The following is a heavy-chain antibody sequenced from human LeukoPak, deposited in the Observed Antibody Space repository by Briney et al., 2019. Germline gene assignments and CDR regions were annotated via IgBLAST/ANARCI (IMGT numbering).Heavy chain of an antibody. D-gene: IGHD3-22*01. J-gene: IGHJ3*02. CDR1: GYTFTGYY. CDR2: INPDSGGT. Sequence: GASVKVSCKASGYTFTGYYLHWVRQAPGQGLEWMGWINPDSGGTDYAQKFQGRVTMTRDTSISTAYMELSRLRSDDTAVYYCAGTRGKTYYYDSTSRGAFDIWGQGTMLTVSS. V-gene: IGHV1-2*02. CDR3: AGTRGKTYYYDSTSRGAFDI.